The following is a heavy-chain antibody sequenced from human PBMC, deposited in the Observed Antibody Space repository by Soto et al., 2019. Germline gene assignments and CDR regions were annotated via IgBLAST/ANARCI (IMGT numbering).Heavy chain of an antibody. CDR2: IRSNGGSA. J-gene: IGHJ4*02. CDR1: GFTLSYYS. CDR3: ARMRNGTCYGCYAY. V-gene: IGHV3-64*01. D-gene: IGHD2-15*01. Sequence: EVQLVESGGGVVQPGGSLRLSCAASGFTLSYYSIHWVRQAPGKGLEYVSAIRSNGGSASYANSVRGRFTISRDDSKNTVYLQMGSLRAEDMEVYYCARMRNGTCYGCYAYWVPGTLVTVS.